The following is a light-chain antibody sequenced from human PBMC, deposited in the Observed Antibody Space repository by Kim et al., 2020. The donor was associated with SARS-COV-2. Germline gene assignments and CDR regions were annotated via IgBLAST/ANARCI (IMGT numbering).Light chain of an antibody. CDR2: KVS. J-gene: IGKJ2*01. Sequence: PASISCSASQSLVYSDGNTYLNWFHQRPGQSPRRLIYKVSNRDSGVPDRFSGSGSGTDFTLKISRVEAEDVGVYYCMQGTHWPLYTFGQGTKLEI. CDR1: QSLVYSDGNTY. V-gene: IGKV2-30*01. CDR3: MQGTHWPLYT.